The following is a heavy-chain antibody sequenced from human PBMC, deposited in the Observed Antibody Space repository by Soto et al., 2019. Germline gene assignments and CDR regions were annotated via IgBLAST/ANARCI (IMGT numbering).Heavy chain of an antibody. J-gene: IGHJ4*02. D-gene: IGHD2-15*01. CDR2: VYPGDSDT. CDR3: ARQKFCSDGSCSSVDFDF. CDR1: GYSFTSYW. V-gene: IGHV5-51*01. Sequence: PGESLKISCKGSGYSFTSYWIGWVRQMPGKGLEWMGIVYPGDSDTRYSPSFQGQVSMSADKSITTAYLQWSSLRASDTAMYYCARQKFCSDGSCSSVDFDFWGQGTLVTVSS.